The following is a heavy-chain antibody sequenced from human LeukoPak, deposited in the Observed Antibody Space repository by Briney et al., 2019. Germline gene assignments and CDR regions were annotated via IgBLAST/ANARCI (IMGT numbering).Heavy chain of an antibody. D-gene: IGHD5-18*01. CDR2: IRYDGSNR. CDR3: AKDQKWVQLWPYYYYYYMDV. Sequence: GGSLRLSCAASGFTFSSYGMHWVRQAPGKGLEWVAFIRYDGSNRYYADSVKGRFTISRDNSKNTLYLQMNSLRAEDTAVYYCAKDQKWVQLWPYYYYYYMDVWGKGTTVTISS. V-gene: IGHV3-30*02. J-gene: IGHJ6*03. CDR1: GFTFSSYG.